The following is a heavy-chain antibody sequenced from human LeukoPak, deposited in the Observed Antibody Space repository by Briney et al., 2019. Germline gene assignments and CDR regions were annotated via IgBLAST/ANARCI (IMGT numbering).Heavy chain of an antibody. CDR1: GFTFSSYG. V-gene: IGHV3-33*01. CDR2: IWYDGSNK. J-gene: IGHJ4*02. CDR3: ARSYYDSSGYYGDDY. Sequence: PGGSLRLSCAASGFTFSSYGMHWVHQAPGKGLEWVAVIWYDGSNKYYADSVKGRFTISRDNSKNTLYLQMNSLRAEDTAVYYCARSYYDSSGYYGDDYWGQGTLVTVSS. D-gene: IGHD3-22*01.